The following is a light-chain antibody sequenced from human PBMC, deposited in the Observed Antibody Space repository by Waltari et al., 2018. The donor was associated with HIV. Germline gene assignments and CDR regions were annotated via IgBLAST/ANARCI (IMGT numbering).Light chain of an antibody. Sequence: DIQSTQSPSSLSASVGDRVTITCQASHDTSISLNRYQQQPGKAPTLLIDDASKLERRGRSRFTGSGSGTHFTFTITSLQAEDIATYYCQPYRSLPITFGGGTKVEI. CDR1: HDTSIS. CDR2: DAS. V-gene: IGKV1-33*01. CDR3: QPYRSLPIT. J-gene: IGKJ4*01.